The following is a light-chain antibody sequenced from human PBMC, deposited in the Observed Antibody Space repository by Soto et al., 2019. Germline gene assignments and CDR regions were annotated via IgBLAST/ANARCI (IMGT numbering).Light chain of an antibody. V-gene: IGKV3-11*01. Sequence: EIVLTQSPATLSLSPGERATLSCRASQSVSSYLGWYQQKPGQAPRLLIYDASNRATGIPARFSGSGFGTDFTLTISSLEPEDFAVYFCQHRSNWPLTFGGGTKVEIK. CDR2: DAS. CDR1: QSVSSY. CDR3: QHRSNWPLT. J-gene: IGKJ4*01.